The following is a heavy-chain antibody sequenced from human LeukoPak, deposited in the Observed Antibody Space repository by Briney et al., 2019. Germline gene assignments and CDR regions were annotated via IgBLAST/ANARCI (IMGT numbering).Heavy chain of an antibody. V-gene: IGHV1-8*01. CDR3: ARSRIPAAYYDSSGYLF. D-gene: IGHD3-22*01. CDR1: GYTFTSYD. CDR2: MNPNSGNT. J-gene: IGHJ4*02. Sequence: ASVKVSCTASGYTFTSYDINWVRQATGQGLEWMGWMNPNSGNTGYAQKFQGRVTMTRNTSISTAYMELSSLRSEDTAVYYCARSRIPAAYYDSSGYLFWGQGTLVTVSS.